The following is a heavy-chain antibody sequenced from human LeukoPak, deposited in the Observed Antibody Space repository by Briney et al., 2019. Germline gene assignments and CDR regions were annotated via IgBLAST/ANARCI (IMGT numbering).Heavy chain of an antibody. J-gene: IGHJ4*02. V-gene: IGHV1-2*02. Sequence: ASVKVSCKASGYTFTGYYIHWVRQAPGQGLEWMGWINPNSGGTNSAQKFQGRVTMTRDTSISIAYMELSRLQSDDTAVYYCGWSPNAFYLDYWGQGTLVTVSS. CDR3: GWSPNAFYLDY. CDR2: INPNSGGT. CDR1: GYTFTGYY. D-gene: IGHD2-15*01.